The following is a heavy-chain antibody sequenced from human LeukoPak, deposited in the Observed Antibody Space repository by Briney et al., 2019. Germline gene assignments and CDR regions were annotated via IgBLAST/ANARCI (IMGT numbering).Heavy chain of an antibody. V-gene: IGHV1-24*01. D-gene: IGHD3-10*01. Sequence: ASVKVSCKVSGYTLTELSMHWVRQAPGKGLEWMGGFDPEDGETIYAQKFQGRVTMTEDTSTDTAYMELSSLRSEDTAVYYCASLWFGELFPPFDYWGQGTLVTVSS. J-gene: IGHJ4*02. CDR1: GYTLTELS. CDR2: FDPEDGET. CDR3: ASLWFGELFPPFDY.